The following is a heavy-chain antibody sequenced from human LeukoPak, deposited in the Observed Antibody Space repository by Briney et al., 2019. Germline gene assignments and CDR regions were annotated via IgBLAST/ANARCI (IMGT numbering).Heavy chain of an antibody. J-gene: IGHJ4*02. CDR1: GGSISSSNW. CDR2: IYHSGST. D-gene: IGHD5-18*01. CDR3: ARLIGYSYGQGVTDY. Sequence: SETLSLTCTVSGGSISSSNWWSWVRQPPGKGLEWIGEIYHSGSTNYNPSLKSRVTISVDKSKNQFSLKLSSVTAADTAVYYCARLIGYSYGQGVTDYWGQGTLVTVSS. V-gene: IGHV4-4*02.